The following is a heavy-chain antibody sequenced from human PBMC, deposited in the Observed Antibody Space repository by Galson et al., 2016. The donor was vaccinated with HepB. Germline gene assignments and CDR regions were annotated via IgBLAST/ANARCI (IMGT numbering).Heavy chain of an antibody. CDR2: ISGSGGST. V-gene: IGHV3-23*01. D-gene: IGHD4-17*01. Sequence: SLRLSCAASGLTFSSYAMNWVRQAPEEGLEWASSISGSGGSTYYADPVKGRLTISRDNSKNRLYLQMNSLRAEDTAIYYCAKDVSYSDYGPYHCFYGLDVWGKGTTVTVSS. CDR3: AKDVSYSDYGPYHCFYGLDV. J-gene: IGHJ6*04. CDR1: GLTFSSYA.